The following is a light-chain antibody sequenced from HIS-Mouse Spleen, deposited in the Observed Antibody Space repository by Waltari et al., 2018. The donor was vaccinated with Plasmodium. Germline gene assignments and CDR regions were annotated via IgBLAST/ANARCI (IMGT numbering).Light chain of an antibody. CDR3: NSRDSSGNHWV. CDR1: SLRSYY. J-gene: IGLJ3*02. CDR2: GKN. V-gene: IGLV3-19*01. Sequence: SSELTQDPAVSVALGQTVRITCKGDSLRSYYASWYQQKTGQAPVLVIYGKNNRPSGIPDRFSGSSSGNTASLTITGAQAEDEADYYCNSRDSSGNHWVFGGGTKLTVL.